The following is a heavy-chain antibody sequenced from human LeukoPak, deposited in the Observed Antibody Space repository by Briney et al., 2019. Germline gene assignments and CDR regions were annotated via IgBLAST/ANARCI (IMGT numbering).Heavy chain of an antibody. V-gene: IGHV1-18*01. CDR3: ARVSPMGSGSYYWFDY. J-gene: IGHJ4*02. CDR2: ISAYNGNT. Sequence: SVKVSCKASGYTFTSYGISWVRQAPGQGLEWMGWISAYNGNTNYAQKLQGRVTMTTDTSTSTAYMELRSLRSDDTAVYYCARVSPMGSGSYYWFDYWGQGTLVTVSS. CDR1: GYTFTSYG. D-gene: IGHD3-10*01.